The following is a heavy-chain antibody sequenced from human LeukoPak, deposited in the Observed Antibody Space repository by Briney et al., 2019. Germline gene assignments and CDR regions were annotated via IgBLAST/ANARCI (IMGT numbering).Heavy chain of an antibody. J-gene: IGHJ4*02. D-gene: IGHD2-15*01. CDR1: GFTFSSYA. CDR2: ISGSGGST. V-gene: IGHV3-23*01. Sequence: GGSLRLSCAASGFTFSSYAMSWVRQAPGKGLEWVSAISGSGGSTYYADSVKGRFTISRDNSKNTLYLQMNSLRAEDTAVYYCAKLKEDIVVVVGMLYFDYWGQGNLVTVSS. CDR3: AKLKEDIVVVVGMLYFDY.